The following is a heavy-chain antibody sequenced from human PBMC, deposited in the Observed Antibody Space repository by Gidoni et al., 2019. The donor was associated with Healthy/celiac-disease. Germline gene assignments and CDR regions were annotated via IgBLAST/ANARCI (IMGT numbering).Heavy chain of an antibody. CDR2: NSSSGSTI. CDR3: ARDDGFMITFGGVIG. V-gene: IGHV3-21*01. D-gene: IGHD3-16*02. Sequence: EVQLVESGGGLVKPGGSLSLSCAASGFPFGSYSMNWVSQAPGKGLGWVSYNSSSGSTIYYADSVKGRFTISRDNAKNSLYLQMNSLRAEDTAVYYCARDDGFMITFGGVIGWGQGTLVTVSS. J-gene: IGHJ4*02. CDR1: GFPFGSYS.